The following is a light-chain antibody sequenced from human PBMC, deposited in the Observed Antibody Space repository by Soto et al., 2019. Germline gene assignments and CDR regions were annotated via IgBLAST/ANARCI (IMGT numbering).Light chain of an antibody. J-gene: IGKJ1*01. CDR1: QSISGW. V-gene: IGKV1-5*01. Sequence: SQSISGWLAWYQQKPGKAPKLLIYDVSSLESGVPSRFSGSGSGTEFTLAISSLQPDDFATYYCQQYNSYPWTFGQGTKVDIK. CDR2: DVS. CDR3: QQYNSYPWT.